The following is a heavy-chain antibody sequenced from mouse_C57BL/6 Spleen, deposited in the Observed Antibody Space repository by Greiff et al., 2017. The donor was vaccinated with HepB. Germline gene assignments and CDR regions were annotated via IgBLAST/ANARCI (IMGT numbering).Heavy chain of an antibody. V-gene: IGHV1-7*01. CDR1: GYTFTSYW. D-gene: IGHD2-3*01. J-gene: IGHJ3*01. CDR2: INPSSGYT. CDR3: ARYDGYSAVFAD. Sequence: VQLQQSGADLAKPGASVKLSCKASGYTFTSYWMHWVKQRPGQGLEWIGYINPSSGYTKYNQKFKDKATLTAEKSSSTAYMQLISLTYEDSAVYYGARYDGYSAVFADWGQGTLVTVSA.